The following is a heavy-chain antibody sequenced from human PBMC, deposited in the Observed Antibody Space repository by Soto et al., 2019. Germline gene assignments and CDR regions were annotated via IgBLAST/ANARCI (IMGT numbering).Heavy chain of an antibody. CDR2: IYYSGST. V-gene: IGHV4-39*07. CDR1: GGSISSSSYY. Sequence: SETLSLTCTVSGGSISSSSYYWGWIRQPPGKGLEWIGSIYYSGSTYYNPSLKSRVTISVDTSKNQFSLKLSSVTAADTAVYYCARGGIVVVPAATYYGMDVWGQGTTVTVSS. D-gene: IGHD2-2*01. J-gene: IGHJ6*02. CDR3: ARGGIVVVPAATYYGMDV.